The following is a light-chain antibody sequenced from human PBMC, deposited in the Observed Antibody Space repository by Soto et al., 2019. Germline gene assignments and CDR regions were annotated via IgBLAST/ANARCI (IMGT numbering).Light chain of an antibody. V-gene: IGKV3-11*01. CDR3: QQHGTT. J-gene: IGKJ1*01. CDR2: DAS. Sequence: ETGLTQYPATLSLSPAESATLSCRASQSVSTYLAWYQQKPGQAPRLLIYDASNRVTGIPARFRGSGSGTDFTLTISRLEPEDSAVYYWQQHGTTFGQGTKVDIK. CDR1: QSVSTY.